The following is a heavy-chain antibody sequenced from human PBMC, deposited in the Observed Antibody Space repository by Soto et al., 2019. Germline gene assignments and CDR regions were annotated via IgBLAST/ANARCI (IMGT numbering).Heavy chain of an antibody. J-gene: IGHJ6*03. V-gene: IGHV3-49*03. CDR2: IRSKAYGGTT. CDR3: TRLVVPRDYYYYHYMDV. CDR1: GFTFGDYA. D-gene: IGHD2-2*01. Sequence: GGSLRLSCTASGFTFGDYAMSWFRQAPGKGLEWVGFIRSKAYGGTTEYAASVKGRFTISRDDSKSIAYLQMNSLKTEDTAVYYCTRLVVPRDYYYYHYMDVWGKGTTVTVSS.